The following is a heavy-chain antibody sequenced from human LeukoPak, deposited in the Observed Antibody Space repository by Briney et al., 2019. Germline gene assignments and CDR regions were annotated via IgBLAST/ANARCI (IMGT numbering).Heavy chain of an antibody. D-gene: IGHD1-26*01. CDR3: ARMAIRQGGYGMDV. Sequence: ASVKVPCKASGGTFSSYAISWVRQAPGQGLEWMGGIIPIFGTANYAQKFQGRVTITADESTSTDYMELSSLRSEDTAVYYCARMAIRQGGYGMDVWGQGTTVTVSS. J-gene: IGHJ6*02. CDR1: GGTFSSYA. V-gene: IGHV1-69*13. CDR2: IIPIFGTA.